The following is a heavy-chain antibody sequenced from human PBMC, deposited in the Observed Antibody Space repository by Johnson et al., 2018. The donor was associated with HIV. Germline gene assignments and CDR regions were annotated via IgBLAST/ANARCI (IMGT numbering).Heavy chain of an antibody. V-gene: IGHV3-30-3*01. D-gene: IGHD5-18*01. CDR1: GFTFSSYA. Sequence: HVQLVESGGGVVQPGRSLRLSCAASGFTFSSYAMHWVRQAPGKGLEWVAVISYDGSNKYYADSVKGRFTISRDNAKNSLYLQMNSLSAEHTAVYYCARENQGYSYRAFDIWGQGTMVTVSS. CDR2: ISYDGSNK. CDR3: ARENQGYSYRAFDI. J-gene: IGHJ3*02.